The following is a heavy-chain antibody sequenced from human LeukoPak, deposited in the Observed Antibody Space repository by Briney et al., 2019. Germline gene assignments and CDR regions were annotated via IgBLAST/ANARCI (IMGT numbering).Heavy chain of an antibody. J-gene: IGHJ3*02. V-gene: IGHV4-34*01. D-gene: IGHD2-2*01. Sequence: SETLCLTCAVYGGSLRAYYWSWIPQPPGQGLKWIGEINHSGRTNYNPSLKSRVTISVDTSKNQFSLKLSSVTAADTAVYYCARAQKGYCSSTSCLKKAFDIWGQGTMVTVAS. CDR1: GGSLRAYY. CDR2: INHSGRT. CDR3: ARAQKGYCSSTSCLKKAFDI.